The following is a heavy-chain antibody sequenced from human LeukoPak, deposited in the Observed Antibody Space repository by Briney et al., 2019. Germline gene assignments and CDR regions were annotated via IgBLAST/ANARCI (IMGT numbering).Heavy chain of an antibody. D-gene: IGHD3-10*01. CDR3: ARTYYYGSGTVNYFDY. V-gene: IGHV1-69*13. J-gene: IGHJ4*02. CDR1: GGTFSSYA. CDR2: IIPIFGTA. Sequence: SVQVSCQASGGTFSSYAISWVRQAPGQGREWMGGIIPIFGTANYAQKFQGRVTITADESTSTAYMELSSLRSEDTAVYYCARTYYYGSGTVNYFDYWGQGTLVTVSS.